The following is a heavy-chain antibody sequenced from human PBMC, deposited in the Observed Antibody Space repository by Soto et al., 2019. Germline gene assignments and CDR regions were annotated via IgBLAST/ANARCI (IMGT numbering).Heavy chain of an antibody. V-gene: IGHV3-7*05. J-gene: IGHJ4*02. CDR2: IKQDGGEE. Sequence: EVQLAESGGGLVQPGGSLRLSCAASGFNFSNYWMSWVRQAPGKGLEWVAKIKQDGGEEYYVDSVKGRFTIARDNARNSLYLQMNSLRAEDTAVYYCVRDWISSWQPIFDYWGQGTLLTVSS. CDR3: VRDWISSWQPIFDY. CDR1: GFNFSNYW. D-gene: IGHD6-13*01.